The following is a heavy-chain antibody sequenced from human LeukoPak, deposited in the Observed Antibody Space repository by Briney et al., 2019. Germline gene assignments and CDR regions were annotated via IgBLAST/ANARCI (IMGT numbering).Heavy chain of an antibody. CDR1: GGSISSSSYY. J-gene: IGHJ6*03. V-gene: IGHV4-39*07. D-gene: IGHD5-24*01. Sequence: SETLSLTCTVSGGSISSSSYYWGWIRQPPGKGLEWIGSIYYSGSTYYNPSLKSRVTISVDTSNNQFSLNLNSVTTADSAIYYCARDGYTNWYYYMDVWGMGTTVTVSS. CDR2: IYYSGST. CDR3: ARDGYTNWYYYMDV.